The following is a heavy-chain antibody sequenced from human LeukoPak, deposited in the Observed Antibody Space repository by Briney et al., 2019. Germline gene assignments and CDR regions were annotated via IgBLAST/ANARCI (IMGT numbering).Heavy chain of an antibody. CDR3: ARLNGPYSSSWYDYYYYGMDV. CDR1: GYSFTSYW. CDR2: IYPGDSDT. V-gene: IGHV5-51*01. Sequence: GESLKISCKGSGYSFTSYWIGWVRQMPGKGLEWMGIIYPGDSDTRYSPSFQGQVTISADKSISTPYLQWSSLKASDTAMYYCARLNGPYSSSWYDYYYYGMDVWGQGTTVTVSS. D-gene: IGHD6-13*01. J-gene: IGHJ6*02.